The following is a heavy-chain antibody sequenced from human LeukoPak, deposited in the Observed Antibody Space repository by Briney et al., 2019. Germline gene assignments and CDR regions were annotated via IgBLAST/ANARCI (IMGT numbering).Heavy chain of an antibody. CDR3: AREYSGYDSVSGYFDY. Sequence: GGSLRLSCAASGFTVNSNYMSWVRQAPGKGLEWVSVIYGGGSTYYADSVKGRFTISGDNSKNTLYLQMNSLRAEDTAVYYCAREYSGYDSVSGYFDYWGQGTLVTVSS. J-gene: IGHJ4*02. CDR2: IYGGGST. V-gene: IGHV3-66*01. CDR1: GFTVNSNY. D-gene: IGHD5-12*01.